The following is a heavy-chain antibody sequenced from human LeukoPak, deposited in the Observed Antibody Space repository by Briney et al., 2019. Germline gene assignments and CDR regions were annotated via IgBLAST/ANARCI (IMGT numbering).Heavy chain of an antibody. Sequence: GGSLRLSCAVSGFTFSSYAMSWVRQAPGKGLEWVSDISGSGHDTYYADSVKGRFTISRDNSKNTLYLQINSLRAEDTAVYYCARDSCSGGSCYHDYWGQGTLVTVSS. CDR3: ARDSCSGGSCYHDY. CDR1: GFTFSSYA. D-gene: IGHD2-15*01. V-gene: IGHV3-23*01. J-gene: IGHJ4*02. CDR2: ISGSGHDT.